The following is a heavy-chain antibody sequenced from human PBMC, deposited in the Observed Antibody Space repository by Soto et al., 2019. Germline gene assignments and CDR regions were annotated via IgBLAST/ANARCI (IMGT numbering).Heavy chain of an antibody. CDR1: GGSISSSSYY. CDR2: IYYSVST. Sequence: QLQLQESGPGLVKPSETLSLTCTVSGGSISSSSYYWCWIRQPPGKGLEWIGNIYYSVSTYYNPSLMSRVTTSVASSNNQISMRLSSVAAADPVEYYCALQKYKRSGAPGRFDSWGQGTLVTVSS. J-gene: IGHJ5*01. D-gene: IGHD1-20*01. V-gene: IGHV4-39*01. CDR3: ALQKYKRSGAPGRFDS.